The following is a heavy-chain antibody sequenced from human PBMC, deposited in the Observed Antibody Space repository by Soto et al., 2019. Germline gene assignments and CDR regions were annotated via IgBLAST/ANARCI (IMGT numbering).Heavy chain of an antibody. CDR1: GGSFSDYA. D-gene: IGHD2-15*01. CDR3: ARDRAPRGWSYLDL. CDR2: IIPIFGTP. Sequence: QVQLVQSGAEVKKPGSSVKISCKAFGGSFSDYAICWVRQAPGQGLEWMGGIIPIFGTPNYAQKFQDRVTFTAHESTNTAYMELSRLTSEDTAVYYCARDRAPRGWSYLDLWGQGTQVTVSS. J-gene: IGHJ4*02. V-gene: IGHV1-69*01.